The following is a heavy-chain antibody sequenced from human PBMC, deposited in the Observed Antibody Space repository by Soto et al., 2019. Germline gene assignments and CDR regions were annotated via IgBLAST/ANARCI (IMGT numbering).Heavy chain of an antibody. J-gene: IGHJ4*02. V-gene: IGHV3-23*01. D-gene: IGHD2-2*01. Sequence: GGSLRLSCAASGFTFSSYTMSWVRQAPGKGLEWVSAISGSGGSTYYADSVKGRFTISRDNSKNTLYLQMNSLRAEDTAVYYCAKDSCSSTSCYFSFDYWGQGTLVTVSS. CDR3: AKDSCSSTSCYFSFDY. CDR1: GFTFSSYT. CDR2: ISGSGGST.